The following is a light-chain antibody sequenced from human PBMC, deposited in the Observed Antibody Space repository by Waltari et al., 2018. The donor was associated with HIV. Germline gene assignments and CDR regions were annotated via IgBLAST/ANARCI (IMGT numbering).Light chain of an antibody. CDR2: AAG. CDR1: QGITNY. Sequence: TITCRASQGITNYLAWYQQKPGKVPKLLIYAAGTLQSEVPSRFSGSGSGTDFTLTISSLQPEDVATYYCQNYNSAPRTFGQGTKVEIK. V-gene: IGKV1-27*01. CDR3: QNYNSAPRT. J-gene: IGKJ1*01.